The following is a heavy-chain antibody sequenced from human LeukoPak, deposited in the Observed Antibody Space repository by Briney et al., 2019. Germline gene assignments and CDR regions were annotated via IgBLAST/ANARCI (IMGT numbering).Heavy chain of an antibody. CDR3: AKCGGQRDSSSQGAFDI. V-gene: IGHV3-9*01. D-gene: IGHD6-13*01. CDR2: ISWNSGSI. CDR1: GFTFDDYA. Sequence: PGGSLRLSCAASGFTFDDYAMHWVRQAPGKGLEWVSGISWNSGSIGYADSVKGRFTISRDNAKNSLYLQMNSLRAEDTALYYCAKCGGQRDSSSQGAFDIWGQGTMVTVSS. J-gene: IGHJ3*02.